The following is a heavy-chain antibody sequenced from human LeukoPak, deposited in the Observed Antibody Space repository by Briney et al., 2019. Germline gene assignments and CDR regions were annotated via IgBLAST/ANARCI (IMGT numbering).Heavy chain of an antibody. Sequence: SETLSLTCAVYGGSFSGYYWSWIRQPPGKGLEWIGEINHSGSTNYNPSLKSRVTISVDTSKNQFSLKLSSVTAADTAVYYCARGLGYYDFWSGYYRGGPNYFDYWGQGTLVTVSS. J-gene: IGHJ4*02. D-gene: IGHD3-3*01. V-gene: IGHV4-34*01. CDR3: ARGLGYYDFWSGYYRGGPNYFDY. CDR1: GGSFSGYY. CDR2: INHSGST.